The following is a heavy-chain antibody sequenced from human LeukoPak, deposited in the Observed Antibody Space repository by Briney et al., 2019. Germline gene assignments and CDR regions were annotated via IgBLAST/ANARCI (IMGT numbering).Heavy chain of an antibody. V-gene: IGHV3-9*01. Sequence: PGRSLRLSCAASGFTFDDYAMHWVRQTPGRGLEWVSGISWNGDIIGYADSVKGRFTISRDNAKSSLDLHMNSLRAEDTALYYCGKDLYGYDSNGYSSYYVDSWGQGTLVTVSS. CDR3: GKDLYGYDSNGYSSYYVDS. CDR1: GFTFDDYA. J-gene: IGHJ4*02. D-gene: IGHD3-22*01. CDR2: ISWNGDII.